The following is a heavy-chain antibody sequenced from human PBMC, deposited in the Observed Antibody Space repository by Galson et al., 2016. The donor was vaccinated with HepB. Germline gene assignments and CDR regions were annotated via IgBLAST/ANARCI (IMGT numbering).Heavy chain of an antibody. CDR3: AREDGHDAFDI. CDR2: IINSGSTI. J-gene: IGHJ3*02. CDR1: GFTFSSYE. Sequence: SLRLSCAASGFTFSSYEMNWVRQAPGKGLEWVSYIINSGSTIYYADSVKGRFTISRDSAKNSVYLQMNSLRAEDTAVYYCAREDGHDAFDIWGQGTMVTVS. D-gene: IGHD5-24*01. V-gene: IGHV3-48*03.